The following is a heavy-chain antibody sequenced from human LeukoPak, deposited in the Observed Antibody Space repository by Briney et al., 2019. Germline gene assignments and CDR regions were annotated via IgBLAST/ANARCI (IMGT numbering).Heavy chain of an antibody. V-gene: IGHV5-51*01. Sequence: GASLEISFKGSGYRLTSYWIGWVRPMPGKGGEWMGIIYPGDSDTKYSPSFQGQVTISADKSISTAYLQWSSLKASETAMYYCASSAAYDSGWSGFDYWGQGTLVTASS. J-gene: IGHJ4*02. D-gene: IGHD6-19*01. CDR3: ASSAAYDSGWSGFDY. CDR1: GYRLTSYW. CDR2: IYPGDSDT.